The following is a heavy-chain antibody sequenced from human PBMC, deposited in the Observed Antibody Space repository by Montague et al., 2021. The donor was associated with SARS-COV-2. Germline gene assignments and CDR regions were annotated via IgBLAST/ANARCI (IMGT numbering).Heavy chain of an antibody. V-gene: IGHV4-39*07. CDR1: GGSISSYHYY. J-gene: IGHJ4*02. D-gene: IGHD2-15*01. Sequence: SETLSLTCTVSGGSISSYHYYWGWIRQPPGKGLEWIGAIYYSGSTCLNPSLQSRVTISVDTSKNQLSLNLRSVTATDTAVYFCGRVILAATSTPFDCWGPGTLVTVSS. CDR3: GRVILAATSTPFDC. CDR2: IYYSGST.